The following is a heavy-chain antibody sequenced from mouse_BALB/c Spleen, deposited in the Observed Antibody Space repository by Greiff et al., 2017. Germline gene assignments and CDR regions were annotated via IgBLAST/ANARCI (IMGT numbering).Heavy chain of an antibody. Sequence: QVQLKESGPSLVQPSQSLSITCTVSGFSLTSYGVHWVRQSPGKGLEWLGVIWRGGSTDYNAAFMSRLSITKDNSKSQVFFKMNSLQADDTAIYYCAKNGYYGNYPDYWGQGTTLTVSS. CDR2: IWRGGST. V-gene: IGHV2-5-1*01. CDR1: GFSLTSYG. J-gene: IGHJ2*01. D-gene: IGHD2-1*01. CDR3: AKNGYYGNYPDY.